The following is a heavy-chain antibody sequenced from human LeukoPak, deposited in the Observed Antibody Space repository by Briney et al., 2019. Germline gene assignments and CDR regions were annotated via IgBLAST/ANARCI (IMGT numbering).Heavy chain of an antibody. CDR3: AKTDKHDYSNYGGVFDY. CDR1: GFTFSVYG. CDR2: IRYDGSNK. J-gene: IGHJ4*02. D-gene: IGHD4-11*01. Sequence: QTGGSLRLSCAASGFTFSVYGMHWVRQAPGKGLEWVAFIRYDGSNKSSADSVKGRFTISRDNSKNTLYLQMNSRRAEDTAVYYCAKTDKHDYSNYGGVFDYRGQGTLVTVSS. V-gene: IGHV3-30*02.